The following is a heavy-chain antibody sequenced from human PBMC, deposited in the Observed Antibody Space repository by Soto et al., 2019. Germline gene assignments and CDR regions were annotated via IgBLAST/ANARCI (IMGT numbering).Heavy chain of an antibody. Sequence: SETLSLTCTVSGSSISSYYWSWIRQPPGKGLEWIGYIYYSGSTNYNPSLKSRVTISVDTSKNQFSLKLSSVNAAHPPVYHSARRWGTTFELWCQGTRVNVSS. V-gene: IGHV4-59*01. CDR2: IYYSGST. CDR3: ARRWGTTFEL. CDR1: GSSISSYY. D-gene: IGHD3-10*01. J-gene: IGHJ4*02.